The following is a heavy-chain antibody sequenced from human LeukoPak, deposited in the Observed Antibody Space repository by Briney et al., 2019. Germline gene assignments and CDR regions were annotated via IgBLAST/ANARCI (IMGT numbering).Heavy chain of an antibody. CDR1: GFTFRDYY. Sequence: GSLRLSCTASGFTFRDYYVTWIRQPPGKGLEWVGSISHRGSTYYNPSLRSRITISLDRSKQRFSLKLTSVTAADTAVYFCARGAEYYAIWRGYAGYSDYWGQGISVTVSS. D-gene: IGHD3-3*01. V-gene: IGHV4-38-2*02. J-gene: IGHJ4*02. CDR2: ISHRGST. CDR3: ARGAEYYAIWRGYAGYSDY.